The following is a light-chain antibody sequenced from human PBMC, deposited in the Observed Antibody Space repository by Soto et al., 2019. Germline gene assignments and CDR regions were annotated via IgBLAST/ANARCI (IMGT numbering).Light chain of an antibody. CDR3: QQLNSYPFS. CDR1: QGISSY. CDR2: DAS. J-gene: IGKJ4*01. Sequence: DIQLTQSPSFLSASVGDRVTITCRASQGISSYLAWYQKKPGKAPKVLIYDASSLESGVPSRFSGSGSGTEFTLTITSLQPDDSATYYCQQLNSYPFSFGGGTKVDI. V-gene: IGKV1-9*01.